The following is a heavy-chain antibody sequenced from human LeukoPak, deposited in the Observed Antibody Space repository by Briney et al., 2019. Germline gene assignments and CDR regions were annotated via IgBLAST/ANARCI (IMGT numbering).Heavy chain of an antibody. J-gene: IGHJ4*02. Sequence: GGSLRPSCAASGFTFSNYALHWVRQAPGKGLEWVAVISSDGSNKYYADSVKGRFTVSRDNSKNTLYLQMNSLRAEDTAVYYCARDYYSSGWTFDYWGQGTLVTVSS. V-gene: IGHV3-30-3*01. CDR1: GFTFSNYA. CDR2: ISSDGSNK. D-gene: IGHD6-19*01. CDR3: ARDYYSSGWTFDY.